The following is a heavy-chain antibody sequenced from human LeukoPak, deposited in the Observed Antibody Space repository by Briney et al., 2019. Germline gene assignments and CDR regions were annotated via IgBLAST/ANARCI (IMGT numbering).Heavy chain of an antibody. CDR2: ISISGSII. D-gene: IGHD1-14*01. CDR3: ASPTDLSDY. Sequence: GGSLRLSCVASGFTFDDYGMGWVRQAPGKGLEWVSYISISGSIIYYADSVKGRFTISRDNAKNSLYLQMNSLRAEDTAVYYCASPTDLSDYWGQGTLVTVSS. V-gene: IGHV3-48*03. CDR1: GFTFDDYG. J-gene: IGHJ4*02.